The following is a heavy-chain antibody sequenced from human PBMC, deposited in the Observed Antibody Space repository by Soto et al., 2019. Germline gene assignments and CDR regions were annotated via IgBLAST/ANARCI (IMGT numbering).Heavy chain of an antibody. V-gene: IGHV3-7*01. CDR2: IQQDGRRK. Sequence: EVHLVESGGGLVQPGGSLRLYCATSGFTFSRYWMSWVRQDTGKGLECVEHIQQDGRRKKYVYSVEGRFTISRDNAENSRYLTMNSLRAEDTAVYYCAILADISCDVFQPWGQSTLVTVCS. CDR3: AILADISCDVFQP. J-gene: IGHJ1*01. D-gene: IGHD2-15*01. CDR1: GFTFSRYW.